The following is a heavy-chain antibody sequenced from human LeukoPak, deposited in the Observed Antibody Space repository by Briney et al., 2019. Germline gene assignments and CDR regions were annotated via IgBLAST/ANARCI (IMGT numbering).Heavy chain of an antibody. V-gene: IGHV1-2*02. D-gene: IGHD6-13*01. CDR1: GYTFTSYY. Sequence: ASVKVSCKASGYTFTSYYMHWVRQAPGQGLEWMGWINPNSGGTNYAQKFQGRVTMTRDTSISTAYMELSRLRSDDTAVYYCARDSASIAAAADAFDIWGQGTMATVSS. J-gene: IGHJ3*02. CDR2: INPNSGGT. CDR3: ARDSASIAAAADAFDI.